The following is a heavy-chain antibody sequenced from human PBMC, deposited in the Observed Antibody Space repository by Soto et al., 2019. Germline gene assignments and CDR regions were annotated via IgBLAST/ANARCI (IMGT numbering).Heavy chain of an antibody. D-gene: IGHD3-3*01. J-gene: IGHJ5*02. CDR2: ISSSSSTI. CDR3: ARVWYDFWSGYGPGDP. Sequence: PGGSLRLSCAASGCTFISYSMSWVRQATGKGLEWVSYISSSSSTIYCADSVKGRFTISRDNAKNSLYLQMNSLRDEDTAVYYCARVWYDFWSGYGPGDPWGQGTLVTVSS. CDR1: GCTFISYS. V-gene: IGHV3-48*02.